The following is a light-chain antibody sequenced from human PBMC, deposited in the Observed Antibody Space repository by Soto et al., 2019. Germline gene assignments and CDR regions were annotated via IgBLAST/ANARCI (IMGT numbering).Light chain of an antibody. J-gene: IGLJ1*01. Sequence: QSVLTQPASVSGSPGQSITISCTGTSSDVGYYNYVSWYQQHPGKAPNLMIYEVSSRPSGVSNRFSGSKSGNTASLTISGLQAEDEADYYCSSYTRSSTYVFXTGTKVTVL. CDR3: SSYTRSSTYV. CDR1: SSDVGYYNY. CDR2: EVS. V-gene: IGLV2-14*01.